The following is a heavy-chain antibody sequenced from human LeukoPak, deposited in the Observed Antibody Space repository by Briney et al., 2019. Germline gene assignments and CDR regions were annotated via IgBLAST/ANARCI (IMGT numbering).Heavy chain of an antibody. CDR1: GYSFTNNW. V-gene: IGHV5-51*01. Sequence: GESLKISCKGSGYSFTNNWIGWVRQMPGKGLEWMGIIYPGDSDTRHNSDTRYSPSFQGQVTISADKSISTAYLQWSSLRASDTAMYFYARIAVSGTGADHWGQGTLVTVSS. CDR2: IYPGDSDTRHNSDT. D-gene: IGHD6-19*01. CDR3: ARIAVSGTGADH. J-gene: IGHJ4*02.